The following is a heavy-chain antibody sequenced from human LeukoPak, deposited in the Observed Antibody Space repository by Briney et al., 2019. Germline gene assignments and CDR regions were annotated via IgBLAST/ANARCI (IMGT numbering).Heavy chain of an antibody. J-gene: IGHJ5*02. CDR1: GLSISSYY. CDR3: ARTYGSGSYGWFDP. Sequence: SETLSLICTVSGLSISSYYWSWIRQPPGKGLEWIGYIYYSGSTNYNPSLKSRVTISVDTSKNQFSLKLSSVTAADTAVYYCARTYGSGSYGWFDPWGQGTLVTVSS. CDR2: IYYSGST. V-gene: IGHV4-59*01. D-gene: IGHD3-10*01.